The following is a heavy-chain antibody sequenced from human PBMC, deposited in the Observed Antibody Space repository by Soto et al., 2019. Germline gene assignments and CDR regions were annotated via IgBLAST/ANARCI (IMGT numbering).Heavy chain of an antibody. CDR3: TTLNGYPIDY. D-gene: IGHD3-9*01. CDR1: GFIFKNAW. J-gene: IGHJ4*02. V-gene: IGHV3-15*01. Sequence: EVQLVESGGGLVKRGGSLRVSCAASGFIFKNAWMNWVRQSPGKGLEWIGRIRSKTDGGTIDYAAPVKGRFTISRDDSENTLYLQMSSLRAEDTGVYYCTTLNGYPIDYWGQGILVTVSS. CDR2: IRSKTDGGTI.